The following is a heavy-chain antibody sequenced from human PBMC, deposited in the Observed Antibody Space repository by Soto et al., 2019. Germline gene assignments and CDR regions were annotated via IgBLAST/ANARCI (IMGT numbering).Heavy chain of an antibody. Sequence: GGSLRLSCAASGFTFSNFAMSWVRQAPGKGLEWVSAISGGGGATFYADSVKGRFTISRDNSKNILYLQMNRLRAEDTAVYYCAKGQTSSGYYPLFGNWGQGTLVTVSS. V-gene: IGHV3-23*01. CDR2: ISGGGGAT. CDR1: GFTFSNFA. D-gene: IGHD3-22*01. J-gene: IGHJ4*02. CDR3: AKGQTSSGYYPLFGN.